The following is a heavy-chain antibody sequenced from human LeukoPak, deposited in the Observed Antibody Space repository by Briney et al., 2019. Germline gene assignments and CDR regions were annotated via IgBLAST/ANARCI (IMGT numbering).Heavy chain of an antibody. D-gene: IGHD4-17*01. CDR2: IYYSGST. CDR3: ARSHNTGPTHFDY. Sequence: SETLSLTCTVSGGSISSYYWSWIRQPPGKGLEWIGYIYYSGSTNYNPSLKSRVTISVDTSKNQFSLKLSSVTAADTAVYYCARSHNTGPTHFDYWGQGTLVTVSS. J-gene: IGHJ4*02. CDR1: GGSISSYY. V-gene: IGHV4-59*08.